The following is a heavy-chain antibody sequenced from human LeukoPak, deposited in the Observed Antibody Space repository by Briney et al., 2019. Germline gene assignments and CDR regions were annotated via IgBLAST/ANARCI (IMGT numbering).Heavy chain of an antibody. Sequence: ASVKVSCKASGYIFTSYDINWVRQATGQGLEWMGWMNPNSGNTGYAQKLQGRVTMTRTTSINTSYMELSSLRSEDTAVYYCARSLPLWCELRRDAFDIWGQGTMVTVSS. J-gene: IGHJ3*02. CDR2: MNPNSGNT. CDR1: GYIFTSYD. V-gene: IGHV1-8*01. D-gene: IGHD3-3*01. CDR3: ARSLPLWCELRRDAFDI.